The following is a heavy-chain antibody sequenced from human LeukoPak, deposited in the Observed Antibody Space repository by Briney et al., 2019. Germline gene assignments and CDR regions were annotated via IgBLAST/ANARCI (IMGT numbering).Heavy chain of an antibody. CDR1: GFTFSSYR. D-gene: IGHD1-26*01. CDR2: ISSSSTTI. CDR3: ARAGELSGYYYYYYMDV. V-gene: IGHV3-48*02. J-gene: IGHJ6*03. Sequence: GGSPRLSCAASGFTFSSYRMNWVRQAPGKGLEWVSYISSSSTTIYYADSVKGRFTITRDNAKNSLYLQMNSLRDEDTAVYYCARAGELSGYYYYYYMDVWGKGTTVTVSS.